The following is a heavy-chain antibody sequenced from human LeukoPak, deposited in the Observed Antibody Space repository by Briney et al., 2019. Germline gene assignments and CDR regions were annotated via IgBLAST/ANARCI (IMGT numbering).Heavy chain of an antibody. CDR2: IYYSGST. J-gene: IGHJ6*03. D-gene: IGHD4-23*01. CDR1: GGSISSHY. Sequence: PSETLSLTCTVSGGSISSHYWSWIRQPPGKGLEWIGYIYYSGSTNYNPSPKSRVTISVDTSKNQFSLKLSSVTAADTAVYYCARSTPYYYYYYMDVWGKGTTVTVSS. CDR3: ARSTPYYYYYYMDV. V-gene: IGHV4-59*11.